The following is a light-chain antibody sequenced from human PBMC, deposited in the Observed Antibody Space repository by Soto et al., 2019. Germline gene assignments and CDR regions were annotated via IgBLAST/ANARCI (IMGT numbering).Light chain of an antibody. Sequence: DIQMTQSPSSLSASVRDRATITCRASQTISTHLNWYQQKPGKAPKLLIYAASTLQSGVPSRFSGSGSGTDFTLTINSLQPEDFATYYCQQSLTIPYTFGQGTKLEIK. V-gene: IGKV1-39*01. CDR2: AAS. CDR1: QTISTH. CDR3: QQSLTIPYT. J-gene: IGKJ2*01.